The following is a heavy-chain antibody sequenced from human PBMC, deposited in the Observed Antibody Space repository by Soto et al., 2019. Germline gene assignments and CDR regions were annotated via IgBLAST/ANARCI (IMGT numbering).Heavy chain of an antibody. V-gene: IGHV3-74*01. J-gene: IGHJ6*02. D-gene: IGHD3-22*01. CDR3: ARGDYHDSRGYFISSGMDV. CDR2: FNSDGSTT. CDR1: GFTFSSSW. Sequence: GGSLRLSCAASGFTFSSSWMHWVRQAPGKGLVWVSRFNSDGSTTTYADSVKGRFTISRDNAKNRLYLQMNSLRAEDTAVYYCARGDYHDSRGYFISSGMDVWGQGTTVTVSS.